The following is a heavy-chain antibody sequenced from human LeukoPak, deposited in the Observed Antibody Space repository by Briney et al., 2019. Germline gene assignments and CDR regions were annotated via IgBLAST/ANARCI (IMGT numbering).Heavy chain of an antibody. V-gene: IGHV1-69*05. CDR1: GYTFTGYY. CDR3: AYCPHYYDSSGPPGLYLYMDV. CDR2: IIPIFGTA. J-gene: IGHJ6*03. D-gene: IGHD3-22*01. Sequence: ASVKVSCKASGYTFTGYYMHWVRQAPGQGLEWMGRIIPIFGTANYAQKFQGRVTITTDESTSTAYMELSSLRSEDTAVYYCAYCPHYYDSSGPPGLYLYMDVWGKGTTVTVSS.